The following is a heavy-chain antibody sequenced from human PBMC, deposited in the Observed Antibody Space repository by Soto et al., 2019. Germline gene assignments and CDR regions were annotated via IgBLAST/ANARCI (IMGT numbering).Heavy chain of an antibody. Sequence: KSSETLSLTCSVSGGAISTYYWSWIRQFPGQGLEWIGYIYHGGSSQYNPSLTSRVTISVDTSKNQLSLRLSSVTAADTAVYYCARSYGSGSYYDYYYGMDVWGQGTTVTVS. CDR3: ARSYGSGSYYDYYYGMDV. D-gene: IGHD3-10*01. CDR2: IYHGGSS. CDR1: GGAISTYY. V-gene: IGHV4-59*01. J-gene: IGHJ6*02.